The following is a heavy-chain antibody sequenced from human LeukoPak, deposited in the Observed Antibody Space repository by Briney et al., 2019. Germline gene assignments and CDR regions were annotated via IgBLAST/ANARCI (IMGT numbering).Heavy chain of an antibody. CDR2: IPSGGDYI. V-gene: IGHV3-21*01. Sequence: GSLRLSCAASGFTFNTFNMNWVRQAPGKGLEWVSSIPSGGDYIYYADSVKGRFTTSRDNAKNSLSLQLNSLRVEDTAVYYCARGHYDVLAASYKWTPDYWGQGTLVTVSS. CDR1: GFTFNTFN. CDR3: ARGHYDVLAASYKWTPDY. D-gene: IGHD3-9*01. J-gene: IGHJ4*02.